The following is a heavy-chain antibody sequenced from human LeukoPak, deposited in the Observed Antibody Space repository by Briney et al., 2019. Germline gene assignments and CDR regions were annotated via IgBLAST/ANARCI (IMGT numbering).Heavy chain of an antibody. CDR3: AHRRANLDAFDI. CDR1: GFSLSASGVG. CDR2: IYWDDDK. Sequence: SGPTLVNPTETLTLTCSFSGFSLSASGVGVGWIRQPPGKALEWLALIYWDDDKRYSPSLKSRLTITKDTSKNQVVLTMTNMDPVDTATYYCAHRRANLDAFDIWGQGTMVTVSS. J-gene: IGHJ3*02. V-gene: IGHV2-5*02.